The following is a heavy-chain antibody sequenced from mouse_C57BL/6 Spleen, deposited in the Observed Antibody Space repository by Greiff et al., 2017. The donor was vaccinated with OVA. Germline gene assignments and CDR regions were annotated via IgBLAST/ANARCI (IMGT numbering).Heavy chain of an antibody. CDR3: AREGKKDWYFDV. V-gene: IGHV5-16*01. CDR1: GFTFSDYY. Sequence: EVQLVESEGGLVQPGSSMKLSCTASGFTFSDYYMAWVRQVPEKGLEWVANINYDGSSTYYLDSLKSRFIISRDNAKNILYLQMSSLKSEDTATYYCAREGKKDWYFDVWGTGTTVTVSS. D-gene: IGHD2-1*01. CDR2: INYDGSST. J-gene: IGHJ1*03.